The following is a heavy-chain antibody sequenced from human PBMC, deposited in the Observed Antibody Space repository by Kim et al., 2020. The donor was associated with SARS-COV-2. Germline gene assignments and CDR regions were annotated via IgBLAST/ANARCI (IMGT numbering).Heavy chain of an antibody. J-gene: IGHJ5*02. D-gene: IGHD3-16*01. Sequence: GGSLRLSCAASGFTFSSYAMHWVRQAPGKGLEWVAVISYDGSNKYYADSVKGRFTISRDNSKNTLYLQMNSLRAEDTAVYYCARADPWGEWFDPWGQGTLVTVSS. V-gene: IGHV3-30*04. CDR3: ARADPWGEWFDP. CDR1: GFTFSSYA. CDR2: ISYDGSNK.